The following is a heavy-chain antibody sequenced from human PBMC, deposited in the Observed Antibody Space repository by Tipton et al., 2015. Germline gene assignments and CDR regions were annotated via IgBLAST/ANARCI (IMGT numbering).Heavy chain of an antibody. CDR2: IYYSGST. J-gene: IGHJ4*02. CDR1: GGSFSDYY. CDR3: VGGLSGYDPFDY. D-gene: IGHD5-12*01. V-gene: IGHV4-59*01. Sequence: TLSLTCTVSGGSFSDYYWSWIRQSPGEGLEWIGYIYYSGSTNYNPSLKSRVTISVDTSKNQFSLRLSSVTAADTAVYYCVGGLSGYDPFDYWGQGALVTVSS.